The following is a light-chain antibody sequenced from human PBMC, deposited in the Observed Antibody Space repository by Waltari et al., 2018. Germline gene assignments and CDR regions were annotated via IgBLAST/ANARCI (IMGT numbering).Light chain of an antibody. CDR1: QSVSRD. Sequence: DIVLTQSPATLSLSPGETATLSCRASQSVSRDLAWYQQKPGQAPRLLIYDASNRATGIPARFSGSGSGTDFTLTISSLEPEDFAVYYCQQRFSWPRTFGGGTKVEIK. CDR3: QQRFSWPRT. J-gene: IGKJ4*01. CDR2: DAS. V-gene: IGKV3-11*01.